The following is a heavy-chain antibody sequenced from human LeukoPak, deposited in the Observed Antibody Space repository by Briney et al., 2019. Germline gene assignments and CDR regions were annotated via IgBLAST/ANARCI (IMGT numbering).Heavy chain of an antibody. CDR2: INPNSGGT. D-gene: IGHD3-22*01. J-gene: IGHJ4*02. CDR3: ARATVGNYYDSSGYHGAFDY. V-gene: IGHV1-2*02. Sequence: GASVKVSCKASGYTFTGYYMHWVRQAPGQGLEWMGWINPNSGGTNYAQKFQGRVTMTRDTSISTAYMELSRLRSDDTAVYYCARATVGNYYDSSGYHGAFDYWGQGTLVTVSS. CDR1: GYTFTGYY.